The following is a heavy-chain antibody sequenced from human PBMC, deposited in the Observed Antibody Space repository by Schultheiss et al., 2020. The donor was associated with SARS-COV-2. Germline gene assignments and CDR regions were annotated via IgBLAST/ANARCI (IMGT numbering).Heavy chain of an antibody. CDR3: ARDRHYGGAPGAFDI. CDR1: EFTFTDYY. D-gene: IGHD4-23*01. V-gene: IGHV3-11*06. Sequence: GGSLRLSCAASEFTFTDYYMSWIRQAPGKGLEWISYITSTSTYTNYADSVKGRFTISRDNAKNSLYLQMNSLRAEDTALYYCARDRHYGGAPGAFDIWGQGTMVTVSS. CDR2: ITSTSTYT. J-gene: IGHJ3*02.